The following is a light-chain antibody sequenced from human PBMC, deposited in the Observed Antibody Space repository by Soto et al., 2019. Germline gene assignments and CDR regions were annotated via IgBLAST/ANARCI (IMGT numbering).Light chain of an antibody. CDR1: SSNSGANYD. CDR2: GNN. Sequence: QAVVTQPPSVSGAPGQRVTISCTGSSSNSGANYDVHWYQQRPGTAPKLLIFGNNNRPSGVPDRFSGSKSGTSASLAITGLQAEDEGDYYCQSYDTTLSARYVFGTGTKVTVL. J-gene: IGLJ1*01. V-gene: IGLV1-40*01. CDR3: QSYDTTLSARYV.